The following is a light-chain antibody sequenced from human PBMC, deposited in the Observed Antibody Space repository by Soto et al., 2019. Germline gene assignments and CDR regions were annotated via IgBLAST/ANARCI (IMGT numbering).Light chain of an antibody. CDR1: QSVSSN. V-gene: IGKV3-15*01. J-gene: IGKJ1*01. CDR2: GAS. Sequence: EIVMTQSPATLSVSPGERATLSCRASQSVSSNLAWYQQKPGQSSRLLIYGASTRATGIPDKFSGSGSGTEFTLTISSLQSEDFAVYYCQQYNNWPPGTFGQGTKVEIK. CDR3: QQYNNWPPGT.